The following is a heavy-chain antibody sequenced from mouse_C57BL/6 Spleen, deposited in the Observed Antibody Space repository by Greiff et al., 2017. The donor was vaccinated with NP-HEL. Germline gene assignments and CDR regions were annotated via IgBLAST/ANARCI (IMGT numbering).Heavy chain of an antibody. Sequence: EVKLMESGGGLVKPGGSLKLSCAASGFTFSSYAMSWVRQTPEKRLEWVATISDGGSYTYYPDNVKGRFTISIDNAKNNLYLQMSHLKSEDTAMYYCARGYDGYSCAYWGQGTLVTVSA. J-gene: IGHJ3*01. V-gene: IGHV5-4*03. CDR3: ARGYDGYSCAY. CDR1: GFTFSSYA. CDR2: ISDGGSYT. D-gene: IGHD2-3*01.